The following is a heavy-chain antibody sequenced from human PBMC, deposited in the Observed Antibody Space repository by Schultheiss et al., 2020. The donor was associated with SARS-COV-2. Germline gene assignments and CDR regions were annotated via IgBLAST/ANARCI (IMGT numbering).Heavy chain of an antibody. CDR2: ISYDGSNK. D-gene: IGHD5-12*01. CDR3: ARARTATITY. CDR1: GFTFDDYG. J-gene: IGHJ4*02. V-gene: IGHV3-30*03. Sequence: GGSLRLSCAASGFTFDDYGMSWVRQAPGKGLEWVAVISYDGSNKYYADSVKGRFTISRDNAKNSLYLQMNSLRAEDTAVYYCARARTATITYWGQGTLVTVSS.